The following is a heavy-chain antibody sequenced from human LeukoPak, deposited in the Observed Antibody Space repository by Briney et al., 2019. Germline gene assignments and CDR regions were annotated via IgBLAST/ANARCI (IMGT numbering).Heavy chain of an antibody. CDR2: FYTSGNT. CDR3: TKGGELMNY. J-gene: IGHJ4*02. Sequence: SQTLSLTCTVSGGSVSSGNYYWTWIRQPAGKGLEWIGRFYTSGNTNYNPSLKSRVTISIDASKNQFSLRLSSVTAADTAVYYCTKGGELMNYWGQGTLVTVSS. D-gene: IGHD1-26*01. V-gene: IGHV4-61*02. CDR1: GGSVSSGNYY.